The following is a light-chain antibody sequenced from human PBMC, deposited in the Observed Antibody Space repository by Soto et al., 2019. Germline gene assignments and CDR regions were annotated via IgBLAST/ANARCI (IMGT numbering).Light chain of an antibody. CDR3: QQYDNLPYT. CDR2: DAS. CDR1: QDISNY. V-gene: IGKV1-33*01. Sequence: DLQMNQSPSSLSASVGDRVTITCQASQDISNYLNWYQQKPGKAPKLLIYDASNLETGVPSRFSGSGSGTDFTFTISSLQPEEIATYYCQQYDNLPYTFGQGTKLEIK. J-gene: IGKJ2*01.